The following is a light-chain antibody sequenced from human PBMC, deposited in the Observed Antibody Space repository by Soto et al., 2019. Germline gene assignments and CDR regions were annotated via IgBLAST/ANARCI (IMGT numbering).Light chain of an antibody. V-gene: IGKV1-5*03. CDR1: QSIKSW. Sequence: DIQMSQYPSTLSASVGDRVSISCRASQSIKSWLAWYQQVPGKAPKLLIYKASTLDSGVPSRFSGSGSGTDFTLTISSLQPDDFATYYCQQYNSYPLTFGGGTKVEIK. J-gene: IGKJ4*01. CDR2: KAS. CDR3: QQYNSYPLT.